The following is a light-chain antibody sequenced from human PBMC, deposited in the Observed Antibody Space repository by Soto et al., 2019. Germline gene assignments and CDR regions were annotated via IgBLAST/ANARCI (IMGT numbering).Light chain of an antibody. CDR1: SSDVGGYDF. CDR3: SSYTSISTYV. Sequence: QSVLTQPASVSGSPGQSITISCTGTSSDVGGYDFVSWYQHHPGKAPRLMIYDVSHRPSGVSDRFSASKSGNTASLTISGLLAEDEADYYCSSYTSISTYVFGTGTK. J-gene: IGLJ1*01. CDR2: DVS. V-gene: IGLV2-14*03.